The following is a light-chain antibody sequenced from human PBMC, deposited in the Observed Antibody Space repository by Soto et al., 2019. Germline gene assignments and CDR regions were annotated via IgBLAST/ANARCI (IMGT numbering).Light chain of an antibody. V-gene: IGKV1-39*01. CDR2: ASS. CDR3: QHSYSSPG. Sequence: IQLTQSPASLSASVGDRVTINCRASQNIDTFLNWYHQKPGKAPKLLFYASSSLQNGVSTRFSGSGSGTDFTLTISGLQPEDYGTYYCQHSYSSPGFGPGTKVDIK. CDR1: QNIDTF. J-gene: IGKJ3*01.